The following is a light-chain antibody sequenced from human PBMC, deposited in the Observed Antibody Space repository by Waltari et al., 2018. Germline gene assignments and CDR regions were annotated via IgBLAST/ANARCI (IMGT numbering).Light chain of an antibody. V-gene: IGLV3-21*03. CDR2: DDS. CDR1: NIGSQG. Sequence: SYVLTQPPSVSVAPGRTATITCGGDNIGSQGVNWYQQRPGQVPVLGVYDDSDRPSDIPERFSGSISGNMATLTVSRVEAGDEADYYCQVWDSSRDLVLIGGGTKLTVL. CDR3: QVWDSSRDLVL. J-gene: IGLJ2*01.